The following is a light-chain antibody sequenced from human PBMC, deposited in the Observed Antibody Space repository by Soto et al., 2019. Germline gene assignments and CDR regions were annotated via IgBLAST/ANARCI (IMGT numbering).Light chain of an antibody. Sequence: DIQMTQSPSTLSASVGDRVTITCRASQTISSWLAWYQQKPGKAPNLLIYDASSLESGVPSRFSGSGSGTEFTLTISSLQPDDFATYYCQQYNSYLWTFCQGTKVEIK. CDR3: QQYNSYLWT. V-gene: IGKV1-5*01. CDR1: QTISSW. CDR2: DAS. J-gene: IGKJ1*01.